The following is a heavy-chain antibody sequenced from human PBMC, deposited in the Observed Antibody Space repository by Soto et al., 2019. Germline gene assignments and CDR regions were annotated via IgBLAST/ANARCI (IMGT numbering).Heavy chain of an antibody. CDR1: GGSVSSGDYY. J-gene: IGHJ4*02. CDR3: ARGDDYYDSNYFDY. Sequence: SETLSLTCTVSGGSVSSGDYYWSWIRQPPGKGLEWIGYIYYTGNTFYNPSLRSRVTLSVDTSKNQFSLKLISVTAADTAVYYCARGDDYYDSNYFDYWGQGTLVTVSS. D-gene: IGHD3-22*01. V-gene: IGHV4-30-4*02. CDR2: IYYTGNT.